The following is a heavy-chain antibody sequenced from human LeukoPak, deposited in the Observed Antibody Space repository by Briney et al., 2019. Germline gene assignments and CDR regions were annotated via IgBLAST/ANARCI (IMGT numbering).Heavy chain of an antibody. CDR1: GYTFTGYY. D-gene: IGHD3-10*02. Sequence: ASVKVSCKASGYTFTGYYMHWVRQAPGQALEWMGWINPNSGGTNYAQKFQGRVTMTRDTSISTAYMELSRLRSDDTAVYYCARDACSGSQVADAFDFLVEGTMFTVSS. CDR2: INPNSGGT. V-gene: IGHV1-2*02. J-gene: IGHJ3*01. CDR3: ARDACSGSQVADAFDF.